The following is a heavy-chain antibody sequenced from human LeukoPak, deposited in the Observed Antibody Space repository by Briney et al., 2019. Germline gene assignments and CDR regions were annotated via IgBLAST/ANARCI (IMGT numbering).Heavy chain of an antibody. CDR3: ARTRGSHLDY. Sequence: SGPALVKPTQTLTLTCTFSGFSLSTSGMRVSWIRQPTGKALEWLARIDWHDDKFYSTSLKTRLTISKDTSKNQVVLTMTNMDPVDTATYYCARTRGSHLDYWGQGTLVTVSS. V-gene: IGHV2-70*04. CDR2: IDWHDDK. CDR1: GFSLSTSGMR. J-gene: IGHJ4*02. D-gene: IGHD5-12*01.